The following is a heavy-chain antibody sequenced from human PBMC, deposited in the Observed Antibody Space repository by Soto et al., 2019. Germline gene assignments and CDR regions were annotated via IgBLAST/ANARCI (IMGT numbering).Heavy chain of an antibody. Sequence: QVQLVQSGAEVKKPGYSVKVSSKASGGTFSSYTISWVRQAPGQGLEWMGRIIPILGIANYAQKFQGRVTITADKSTSTAYMELSSLRSEDTAVYYCAREEYYYGSGAFFDYWGQGTLVTVSS. D-gene: IGHD3-10*01. CDR2: IIPILGIA. CDR1: GGTFSSYT. V-gene: IGHV1-69*08. J-gene: IGHJ4*02. CDR3: AREEYYYGSGAFFDY.